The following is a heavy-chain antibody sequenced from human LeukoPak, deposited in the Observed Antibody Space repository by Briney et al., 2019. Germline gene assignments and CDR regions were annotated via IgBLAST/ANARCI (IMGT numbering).Heavy chain of an antibody. CDR3: AKEQRFLEWLSDDY. CDR2: ISGSGGST. CDR1: GFTFSSYA. V-gene: IGHV3-23*01. Sequence: GGSLRLSCAASGFTFSSYAMSWVRQAPGKGLEWVSAISGSGGSTYYADSVKGRFTISRDNSENTLYLQMNSLRAEDTAVYYCAKEQRFLEWLSDDYWGQGTLVTVSS. J-gene: IGHJ4*02. D-gene: IGHD3-3*01.